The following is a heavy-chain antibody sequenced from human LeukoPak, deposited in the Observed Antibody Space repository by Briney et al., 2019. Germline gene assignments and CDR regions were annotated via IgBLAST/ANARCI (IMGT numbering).Heavy chain of an antibody. Sequence: GGSLRLSCAASGFTFSTYWMTWVRQAPGKGLEWVANIKQDGSEKHYVDSVKGRFTISRDNAKNSLYLQMNSLKTEDTAVYYCVTHRPWRGVFWGQGTLVTVSS. CDR3: VTHRPWRGVF. CDR1: GFTFSTYW. D-gene: IGHD3-10*01. V-gene: IGHV3-7*05. J-gene: IGHJ4*02. CDR2: IKQDGSEK.